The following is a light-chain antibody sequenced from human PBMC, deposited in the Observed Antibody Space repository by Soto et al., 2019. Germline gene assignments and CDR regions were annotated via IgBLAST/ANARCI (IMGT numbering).Light chain of an antibody. CDR3: QQRSNWPPT. V-gene: IGKV3-11*01. CDR1: QSVSSY. J-gene: IGKJ1*01. CDR2: DAS. Sequence: EIVLTQSPATLSLSPGERATLSCRASQSVSSYLAWYQQKPVQAPRLLIYDASNRATGIPARFSGSGSGTDFTLTISSLEPEDFAVYYCQQRSNWPPTFGQGTKVDIK.